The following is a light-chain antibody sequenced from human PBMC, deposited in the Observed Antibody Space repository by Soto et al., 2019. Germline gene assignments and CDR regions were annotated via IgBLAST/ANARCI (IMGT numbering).Light chain of an antibody. Sequence: QSVLTQPPSVSGAPGQRVTISCTGSSSNIGAGYDVQWYQQLPGTAPKLLIYGDTNRPSGVPDRFSGSNSGTSASRAITGLQAEDESDYYCKSYDSSLSGSVFGGGTKVTVL. CDR1: SSNIGAGYD. CDR2: GDT. V-gene: IGLV1-40*01. J-gene: IGLJ3*02. CDR3: KSYDSSLSGSV.